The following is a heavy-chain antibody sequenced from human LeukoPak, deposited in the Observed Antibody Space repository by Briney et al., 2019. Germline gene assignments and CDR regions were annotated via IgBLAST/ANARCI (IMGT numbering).Heavy chain of an antibody. Sequence: GASVKVSCKASGGTFSSYAISWVRQAPGQGLEWMGGIIPIFGTAIYAQKFQGRVTMTEDTSTDTAYMELSSLRSEDTAVYYCATAPRYYYDSSGYLGDFDYWGQGTLVTVSS. CDR1: GGTFSSYA. CDR2: IIPIFGTA. V-gene: IGHV1-69*06. J-gene: IGHJ4*02. CDR3: ATAPRYYYDSSGYLGDFDY. D-gene: IGHD3-22*01.